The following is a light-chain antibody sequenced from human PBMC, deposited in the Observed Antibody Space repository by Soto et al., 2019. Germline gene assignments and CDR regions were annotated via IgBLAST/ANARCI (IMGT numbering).Light chain of an antibody. V-gene: IGLV1-40*01. CDR1: SINIGAGYN. Sequence: QSVLTQPPSVSGAPGQRVIISCTGSSINIGAGYNVHWYQQLPGTAPKLLIYGNSNRPSGVPDRFSGSKSGTSASLAITGLQAEDEADYYCQSYDSSLSGWVFGGGTKLTVL. CDR3: QSYDSSLSGWV. CDR2: GNS. J-gene: IGLJ3*02.